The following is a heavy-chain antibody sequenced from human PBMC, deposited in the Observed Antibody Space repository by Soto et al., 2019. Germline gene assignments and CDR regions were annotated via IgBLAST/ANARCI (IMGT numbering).Heavy chain of an antibody. D-gene: IGHD3-10*01. V-gene: IGHV1-3*01. CDR1: GYTFTSYA. CDR2: INAGNGDT. Sequence: ASVKVSCKASGYTFTSYAMHWVRQAPGQRLEWMGWINAGNGDTKYSEKFQGRVTITRDTSASTAYMDLTSLRSEDTAVYYCARGVGQFDYWGQGTLVTSPQ. CDR3: ARGVGQFDY. J-gene: IGHJ4*02.